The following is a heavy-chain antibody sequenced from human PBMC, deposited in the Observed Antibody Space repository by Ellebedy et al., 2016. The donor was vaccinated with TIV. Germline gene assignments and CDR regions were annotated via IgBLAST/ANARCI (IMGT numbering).Heavy chain of an antibody. CDR3: ARDTSASGWYDSLQLDY. V-gene: IGHV3-30*09. CDR2: ISYDGSNK. CDR1: GFIFSDYA. J-gene: IGHJ4*02. D-gene: IGHD6-13*01. Sequence: GESLKISXAASGFIFSDYAMHWVRQAPGKGLEWVAVISYDGSNKYYADSVKGRFAISRENSKNTLYLQMNSLRGEDTAVYYCARDTSASGWYDSLQLDYWGQGTLVTVSS.